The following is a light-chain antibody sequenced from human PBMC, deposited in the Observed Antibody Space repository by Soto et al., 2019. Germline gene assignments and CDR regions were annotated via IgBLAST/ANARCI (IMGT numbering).Light chain of an antibody. J-gene: IGKJ5*01. V-gene: IGKV3-20*01. CDR1: QSVRSF. CDR2: GAS. CDR3: QQYGSSPPT. Sequence: EIVLTQSPGTLSLXXXXRATLSCRASQSVRSFLAWYQQRPAQAPRLLIYGASSRATGIPDRFSGSGSGTDFTLTISRLDPEDFAVYHCQQYGSSPPTFGQGTRLEIK.